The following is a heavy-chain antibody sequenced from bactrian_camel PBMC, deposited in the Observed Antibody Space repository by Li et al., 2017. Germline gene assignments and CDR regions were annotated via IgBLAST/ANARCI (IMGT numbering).Heavy chain of an antibody. CDR2: IDSRGSST. CDR1: GFAFSDYV. CDR3: ARGGFNWAFGN. J-gene: IGHJ4*01. Sequence: DVQLVESGGGLVQPGGSLRLSCVVSGFAFSDYVMSWVRQAPGKGLEWISDIDSRGSSTHYADSVKGRFTISRDNAKNTLYLQLDNLETEDTAMYYCARGGFNWAFGNCGQGTQVTVS. D-gene: IGHD8*01. V-gene: IGHV3S40*01.